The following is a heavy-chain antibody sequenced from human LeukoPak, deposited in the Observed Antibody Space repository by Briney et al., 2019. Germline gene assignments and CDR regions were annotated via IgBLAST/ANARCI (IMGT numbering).Heavy chain of an antibody. CDR1: GGSITSYY. D-gene: IGHD2-21*01. CDR3: ARAGASYSFDY. Sequence: PSETLSLTCTVSGGSITSYYWSWIRQPPGKGLEWIGYLFHSGSTNYNPSLKSRVTISVDTSKNQFSLKLNSVTAADTAVYYCARAGASYSFDYWGQGTLVNVSS. V-gene: IGHV4-59*01. J-gene: IGHJ4*02. CDR2: LFHSGST.